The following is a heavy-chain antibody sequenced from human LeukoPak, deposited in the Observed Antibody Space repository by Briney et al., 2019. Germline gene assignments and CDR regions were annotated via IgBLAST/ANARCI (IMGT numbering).Heavy chain of an antibody. D-gene: IGHD3-10*01. Sequence: SETLSLTCTASGGSINSYYWSWIRQPPGKGLECIGYIHYTGSTNYNPSLKSRVTISVDTSKSQFSLKLSSVTAADTAIYYCARGGYYGSGNDFRFDPWGQGTLVTVSS. CDR3: ARGGYYGSGNDFRFDP. CDR1: GGSINSYY. V-gene: IGHV4-59*01. J-gene: IGHJ5*02. CDR2: IHYTGST.